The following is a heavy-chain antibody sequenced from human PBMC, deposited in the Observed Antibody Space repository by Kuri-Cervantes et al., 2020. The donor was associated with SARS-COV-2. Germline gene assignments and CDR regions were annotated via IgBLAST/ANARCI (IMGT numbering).Heavy chain of an antibody. Sequence: GESLKISCAASGFTFSSYGMHWVRQAPGKGLEWVAVIWYDGSNKYYADSVKGRFTISRDNAESTLYLQVNSLRAEDTAVYYCVSQFSSSNGNYWGQGTLVTVSS. J-gene: IGHJ4*02. CDR3: VSQFSSSNGNY. CDR2: IWYDGSNK. CDR1: GFTFSSYG. V-gene: IGHV3-33*03. D-gene: IGHD6-6*01.